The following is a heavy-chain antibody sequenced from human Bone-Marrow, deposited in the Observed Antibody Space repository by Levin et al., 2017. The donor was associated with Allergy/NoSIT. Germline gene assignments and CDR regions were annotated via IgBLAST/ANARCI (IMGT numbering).Heavy chain of an antibody. D-gene: IGHD6-6*01. J-gene: IGHJ5*02. CDR2: INHSGST. Sequence: GSLRLSCAVYGGSFSGYYWSWIRQPPGKGLEWIGEINHSGSTNYNPSLKSRVTISVDTSKNQFSLKLSSVTAADTAVYYCATLLAGSSSNWFDPWGQGTLVTVSS. V-gene: IGHV4-34*01. CDR3: ATLLAGSSSNWFDP. CDR1: GGSFSGYY.